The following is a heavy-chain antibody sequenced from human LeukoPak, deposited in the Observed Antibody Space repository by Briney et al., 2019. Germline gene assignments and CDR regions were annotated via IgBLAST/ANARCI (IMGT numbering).Heavy chain of an antibody. D-gene: IGHD3-10*01. CDR1: GGSLSGYY. V-gene: IGHV4-34*01. CDR2: INHSGNS. CDR3: ATQTGSGLFTLP. Sequence: SETLSLTCAVYGGSLSGYYWSWIRQAPGKGLEWIGEINHSGNSNYNPSLKSRVTMSVDTSKKQFSLKMSSVTAADTAMYYCATQTGSGLFTLPGGQGTLVTVSS. J-gene: IGHJ1*01.